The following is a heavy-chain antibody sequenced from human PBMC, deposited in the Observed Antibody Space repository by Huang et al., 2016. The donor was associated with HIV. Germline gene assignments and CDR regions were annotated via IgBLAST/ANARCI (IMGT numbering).Heavy chain of an antibody. CDR3: ATLPPVNYGRSGGRVRDY. D-gene: IGHD2-15*01. V-gene: IGHV1-8*01. J-gene: IGHJ4*02. CDR1: GYTFSNYD. CDR2: KNPNSGNT. Sequence: QVQLVQSGAEVKKPGASVKVSCKASGYTFSNYDINWVRQAPGQGLEWVGWKNPNSGNTGYARKFQVRVTMTRSTSISTAYMELGRLRFEDTAVYYCATLPPVNYGRSGGRVRDYWGQGSLVTVS.